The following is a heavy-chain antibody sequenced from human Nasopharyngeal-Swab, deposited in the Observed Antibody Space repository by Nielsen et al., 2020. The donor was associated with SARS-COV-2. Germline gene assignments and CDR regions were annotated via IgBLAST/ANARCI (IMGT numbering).Heavy chain of an antibody. CDR3: AKGSSWEAYNWFDP. D-gene: IGHD1-26*01. CDR2: ISWNSGSI. CDR1: GFTFDDYA. Sequence: GRSLRLYWAASGFTFDDYAMHWVRQAPGKSLEWVSGISWNSGSIGYADSVKGRFTISRDNAKNSLYLQMNSLRAEDTALYYCAKGSSWEAYNWFDPWGQGTLVTVSS. V-gene: IGHV3-9*01. J-gene: IGHJ5*02.